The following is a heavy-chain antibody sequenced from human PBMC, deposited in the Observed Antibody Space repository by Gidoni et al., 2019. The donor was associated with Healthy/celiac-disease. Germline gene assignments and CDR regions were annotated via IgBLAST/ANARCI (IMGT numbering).Heavy chain of an antibody. V-gene: IGHV3-23*01. Sequence: EVQLLESGGGLVQPGGSLRLSCAASGFTFSSYARSWVRQAPGKGLEGVEAISGSGGSTYYADSVKGRFTISRDNSKNTLYLQMNSLRAEDTAVYYCAKCSSTSCDWFDPWGQGTLVTVSS. CDR3: AKCSSTSCDWFDP. CDR1: GFTFSSYA. D-gene: IGHD2-2*01. J-gene: IGHJ5*02. CDR2: ISGSGGST.